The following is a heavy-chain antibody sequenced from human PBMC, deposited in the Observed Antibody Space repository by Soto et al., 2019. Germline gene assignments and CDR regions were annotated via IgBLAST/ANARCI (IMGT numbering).Heavy chain of an antibody. CDR2: ISGSGGST. V-gene: IGHV3-23*01. CDR3: AKLYGDYVGDAFDI. Sequence: GGSLRLSCAASGFTFSSYAMSWVRQTPGRGLECVSAISGSGGSTYYADSVKGRFTISRDNSKNTLYLQMNSLRAEDTAVYYCAKLYGDYVGDAFDIWGQGTMVTVSS. D-gene: IGHD4-17*01. J-gene: IGHJ3*02. CDR1: GFTFSSYA.